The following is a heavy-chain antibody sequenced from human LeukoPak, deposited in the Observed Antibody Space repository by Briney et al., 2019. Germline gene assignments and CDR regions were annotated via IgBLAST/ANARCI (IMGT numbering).Heavy chain of an antibody. D-gene: IGHD6-13*01. CDR2: IYYSGST. Sequence: SETLSLTCTVSGGSISSSSYYWGWIRQPPGKGLEWIGSIYYSGSTYYNPSLKSRVTISVDTSKNQFSLKLSSVTAADTAVYYCARGRGYSSSWYFDYWGQGTLVTVSS. V-gene: IGHV4-39*07. CDR3: ARGRGYSSSWYFDY. CDR1: GGSISSSSYY. J-gene: IGHJ4*02.